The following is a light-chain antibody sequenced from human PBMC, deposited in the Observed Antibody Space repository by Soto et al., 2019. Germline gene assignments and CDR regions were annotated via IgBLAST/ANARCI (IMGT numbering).Light chain of an antibody. CDR1: QSISTY. CDR3: QQSFITPPLT. Sequence: DIQMSQSPSSLSASIGDRITITCRASQSISTYLNWYQQKPGKAPRLLIYGASTLQNGVPSRFSGSGSATAYTLTINSRQAEDFATYYCQQSFITPPLTFGGGTTVEMK. J-gene: IGKJ4*01. V-gene: IGKV1-39*01. CDR2: GAS.